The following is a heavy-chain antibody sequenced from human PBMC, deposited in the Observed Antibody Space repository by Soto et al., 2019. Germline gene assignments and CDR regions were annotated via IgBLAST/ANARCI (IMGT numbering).Heavy chain of an antibody. CDR2: IYHGGTT. J-gene: IGHJ4*01. CDR3: ARVHVMVVAGSAFAY. V-gene: IGHV4-38-2*01. Sequence: WRRIRQHPGKGPEWIASIYHGGTTFYNPSLKSRITISVDTSNNQFSLKLTSVTAADTAVYYCARVHVMVVAGSAFAYWGHGTLVTGSS. D-gene: IGHD6-19*01.